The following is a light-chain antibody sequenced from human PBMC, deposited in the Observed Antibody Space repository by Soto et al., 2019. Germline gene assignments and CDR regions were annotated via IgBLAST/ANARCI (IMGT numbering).Light chain of an antibody. J-gene: IGKJ2*01. CDR1: QSVSSSY. Sequence: EIVLTQSPGTLSFSPGERATLSCRASQSVSSSYLAWYQQKPGQATRLLIYGASFKATGIPDRVSGSGSGIDFTVTISSLEPEDFAVYYWQQYGSSPMYTFGQGTKLEIK. V-gene: IGKV3-20*01. CDR2: GAS. CDR3: QQYGSSPMYT.